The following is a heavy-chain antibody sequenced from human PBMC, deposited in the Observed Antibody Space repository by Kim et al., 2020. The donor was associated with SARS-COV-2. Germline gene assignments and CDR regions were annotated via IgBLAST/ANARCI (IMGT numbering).Heavy chain of an antibody. CDR2: IKSKTDGGTT. CDR3: TTLGSPSTYYDYVWGSYRPVGY. J-gene: IGHJ4*02. V-gene: IGHV3-15*01. CDR1: GFTFSNAW. Sequence: GGSLRLSCAASGFTFSNAWMSWVRQAPGKGLEWVGRIKSKTDGGTTDYAAPVKGRFTISRDDSKNTLYLQMNSLKTEDTAVYYCTTLGSPSTYYDYVWGSYRPVGYWGQGTLVTVSS. D-gene: IGHD3-16*02.